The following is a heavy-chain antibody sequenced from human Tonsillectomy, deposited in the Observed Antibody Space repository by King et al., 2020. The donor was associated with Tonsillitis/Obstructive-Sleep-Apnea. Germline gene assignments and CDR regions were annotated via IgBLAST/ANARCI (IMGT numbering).Heavy chain of an antibody. CDR3: ARTYYYHSSGYCDH. D-gene: IGHD3-22*01. J-gene: IGHJ4*02. CDR2: INHSGST. Sequence: VQLQQWGAGLLKPSETLSLTCAVYGGSFSGYYWSWIRQPPGKGLEWIGEINHSGSTNYNPSLKSRVTRSVDTSRNQFSLKLSSVTAADTTVYYCARTYYYHSSGYCDHWGQGTLVTVSS. V-gene: IGHV4-34*01. CDR1: GGSFSGYY.